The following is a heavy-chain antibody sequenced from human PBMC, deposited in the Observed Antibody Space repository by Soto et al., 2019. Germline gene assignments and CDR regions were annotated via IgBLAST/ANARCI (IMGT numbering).Heavy chain of an antibody. CDR1: GFTFSASS. CDR2: ISSSGRKI. D-gene: IGHD4-17*01. V-gene: IGHV3-21*01. J-gene: IGHJ3*02. Sequence: SLRLSCGASGFTFSASSMNWVSHDPGKGLEWVSSISSSGRKIYYADSVKGRFTISRDNAKNSLYLHMNGLTPADTAVYYCARDLTLESTTVYFEISSQGSMVTV. CDR3: ARDLTLESTTVYFEI.